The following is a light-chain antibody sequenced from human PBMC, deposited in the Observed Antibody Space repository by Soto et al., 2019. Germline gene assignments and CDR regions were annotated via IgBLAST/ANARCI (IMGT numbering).Light chain of an antibody. J-gene: IGLJ2*01. CDR2: EVS. CDR3: SSYTSTSTRV. Sequence: QSVLTQPASVSGSPGQSITISCTGTSSDVGAYNSVSWYQQYPGTAPQLVIYEVSRRPSGVPSRFSGSKSGNTASLTISGLQAEDEADYYCSSYTSTSTRVFGGGTKVTVL. CDR1: SSDVGAYNS. V-gene: IGLV2-14*01.